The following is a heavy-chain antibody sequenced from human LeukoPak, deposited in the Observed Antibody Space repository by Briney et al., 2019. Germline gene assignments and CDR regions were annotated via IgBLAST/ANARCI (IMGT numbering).Heavy chain of an antibody. CDR2: LYTSGTT. V-gene: IGHV4-61*09. CDR3: ARAGGRVGSYGTIYR. CDR1: GGSISSGRFY. Sequence: PSETQSLTCTLSGGSISSGRFYRSWIRQPAGKGLEWIGHLYTSGTTSYNPSLQSRVTISADTSKHQFSLRLSSVTAADTAVYYCARAGGRVGSYGTIYRLGQGTLVTVSS. D-gene: IGHD6-19*01. J-gene: IGHJ5*02.